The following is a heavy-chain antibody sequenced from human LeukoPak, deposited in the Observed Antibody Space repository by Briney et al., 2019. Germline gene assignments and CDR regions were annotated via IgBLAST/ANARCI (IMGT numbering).Heavy chain of an antibody. D-gene: IGHD2-15*01. V-gene: IGHV3-33*01. CDR3: ARLYCSGGSCYPYYFDY. CDR2: IWYGGGNK. Sequence: GGSLRLSCAASGFTFSSYGMHWVRQAPGKGLEWVAVIWYGGGNKYYADSVKGRFTISRDNSKDTLYLQMNSLRAEDTAVYYCARLYCSGGSCYPYYFDYWGQGTLVTVSS. J-gene: IGHJ4*02. CDR1: GFTFSSYG.